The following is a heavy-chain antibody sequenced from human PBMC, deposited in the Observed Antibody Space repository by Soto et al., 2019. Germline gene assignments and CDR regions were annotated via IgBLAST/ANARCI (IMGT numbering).Heavy chain of an antibody. V-gene: IGHV4-39*01. CDR2: VFYTGFT. J-gene: IGHJ4*02. Sequence: PLETLSLTCAVSGASISGSYYYWAWLRQSPGKGPEWTGSVFYTGFTSYNPSLESRVSVSVDTSKSQFSLKLSAVTAADTAVYYCATSQKGYNWNYFDHWGQGAWSPSPQ. D-gene: IGHD1-20*01. CDR3: ATSQKGYNWNYFDH. CDR1: GASISGSYYY.